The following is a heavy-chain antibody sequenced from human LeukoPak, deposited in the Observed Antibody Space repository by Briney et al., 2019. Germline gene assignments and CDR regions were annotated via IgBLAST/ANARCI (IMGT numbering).Heavy chain of an antibody. Sequence: GGSLRLSCAASGFTFSTYWMTWVRQAPGKGLEWVANIKQDGSEKYYVDSVKGRFTISRDNAKSSLYLQMNSLRAEDTAVYYCARDYYGILEYWGQGTLVTVSS. CDR2: IKQDGSEK. D-gene: IGHD3-10*01. CDR3: ARDYYGILEY. V-gene: IGHV3-7*01. J-gene: IGHJ4*02. CDR1: GFTFSTYW.